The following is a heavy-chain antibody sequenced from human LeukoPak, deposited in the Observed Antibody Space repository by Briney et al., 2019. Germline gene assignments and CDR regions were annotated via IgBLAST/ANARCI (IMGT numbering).Heavy chain of an antibody. CDR2: IKQDGSEK. J-gene: IGHJ6*03. CDR1: GFTFSSYW. CDR3: AREWMSYYYYMDV. Sequence: GGSLRLSCAASGFTFSSYWMSWVRQAPGKGLEWVANIKQDGSEKYYVDSVKGRFTISRDNAKNSLYLQMNSLRAEDTAVYYCAREWMSYYYYMDVWGKGTTVTVSS. V-gene: IGHV3-7*01. D-gene: IGHD2-2*03.